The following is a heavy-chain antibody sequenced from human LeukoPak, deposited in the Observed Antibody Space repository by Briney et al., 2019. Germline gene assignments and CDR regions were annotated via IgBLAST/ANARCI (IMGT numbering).Heavy chain of an antibody. Sequence: SETLSLTCSVAGDSISNYYWSWIRQPPGKGLEWIGYIYYSGSTNYNPSLKSRVTISVDTSKNQFSLKLSSVTAADTAVYYCARVSHGYFDYWGQGTLVTVSS. J-gene: IGHJ4*02. CDR1: GDSISNYY. CDR3: ARVSHGYFDY. V-gene: IGHV4-59*01. CDR2: IYYSGST.